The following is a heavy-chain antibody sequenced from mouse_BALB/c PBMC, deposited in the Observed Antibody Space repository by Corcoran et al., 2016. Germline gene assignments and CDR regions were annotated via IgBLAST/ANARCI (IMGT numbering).Heavy chain of an antibody. CDR1: GYTFTDYN. J-gene: IGHJ3*01. Sequence: EVQLQQSGPELVKPGASVKISCKASGYTFTDYNMHWVKQSHGKSLEWIGYIYPYNGGTGYNQKFKSKATLTVDNSSSTAYMELRSLTSEDSAVYYCARVKRLMAGFAYWGQGTLVTVSA. D-gene: IGHD1-1*02. CDR3: ARVKRLMAGFAY. V-gene: IGHV1S29*02. CDR2: IYPYNGGT.